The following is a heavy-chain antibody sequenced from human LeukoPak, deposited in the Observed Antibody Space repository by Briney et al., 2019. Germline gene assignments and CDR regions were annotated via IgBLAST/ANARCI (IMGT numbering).Heavy chain of an antibody. CDR2: LYSSGST. V-gene: IGHV4-59*08. CDR3: ARRHPDSSGWNVDAFDI. D-gene: IGHD3-22*01. Sequence: SETLSLTCTVSGGSTTSYHWTWIRQPPGKGLEWIGYLYSSGSTQYNPSLKSRVTISVDTSKNQLSLKLTSVTAADTAVYYCARRHPDSSGWNVDAFDIWGQGTMVTVSS. J-gene: IGHJ3*02. CDR1: GGSTTSYH.